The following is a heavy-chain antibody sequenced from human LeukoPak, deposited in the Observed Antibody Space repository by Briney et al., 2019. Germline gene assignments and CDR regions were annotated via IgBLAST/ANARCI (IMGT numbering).Heavy chain of an antibody. CDR2: IILNSGET. Sequence: ASVKVSCKASGYTFTKYAINWVRQAPGQGLEWLGWIILNSGETFYAETFQGRLSITSDTSKSSTYMDLASLAPDDTAVYYCARGPVPAPRRGIYFDYWGQGSLITVSS. J-gene: IGHJ4*02. V-gene: IGHV1-8*01. CDR3: ARGPVPAPRRGIYFDY. D-gene: IGHD2-2*01. CDR1: GYTFTKYA.